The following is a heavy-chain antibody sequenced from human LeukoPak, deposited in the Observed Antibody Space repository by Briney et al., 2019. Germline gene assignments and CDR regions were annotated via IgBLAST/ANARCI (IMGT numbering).Heavy chain of an antibody. V-gene: IGHV3-23*01. J-gene: IGHJ4*02. CDR1: GFTFSSYA. CDR3: AKADDDSPGYTNYFDY. D-gene: IGHD3-22*01. CDR2: ISGSGAGT. Sequence: GGSLRLSCAASGFTFSSYAMGWVRQAPGKGLEWVSSISGSGAGTYYADSVKGRCTISRDNSKNTLYLQMNSLRAEDTAVYYCAKADDDSPGYTNYFDYWGQGTLVTASS.